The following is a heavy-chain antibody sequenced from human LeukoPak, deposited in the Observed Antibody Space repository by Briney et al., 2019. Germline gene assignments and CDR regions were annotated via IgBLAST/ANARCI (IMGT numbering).Heavy chain of an antibody. V-gene: IGHV4-39*07. CDR1: GSSISSSSYY. Sequence: PSETLSLTCTVSGSSISSSSYYWGWIRQPPGKGLEWIGSIYYSGSTYYNPSPKSRVTISVDTSKNQFSLKLSSVTAADTAVYYCARDGGYSNYFDYWGQGTLVTVSS. CDR3: ARDGGYSNYFDY. J-gene: IGHJ4*02. D-gene: IGHD5-18*01. CDR2: IYYSGST.